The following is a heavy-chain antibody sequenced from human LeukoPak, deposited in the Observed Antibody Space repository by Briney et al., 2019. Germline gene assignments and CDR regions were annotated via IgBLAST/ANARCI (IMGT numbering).Heavy chain of an antibody. V-gene: IGHV4-61*02. D-gene: IGHD4/OR15-4a*01. CDR1: GGSISSGNYY. J-gene: IGHJ6*03. CDR3: ARGGYGVVYYSYFYMDV. CDR2: IYPSGST. Sequence: SETLSLTCTVSGGSISSGNYYWTWIRQPAGQGLEWIGRIYPSGSTNYNPSFKSRITISVDTSKNQFSLKLSSVTAADTAVYYCARGGYGVVYYSYFYMDVWGNGTTVTVSS.